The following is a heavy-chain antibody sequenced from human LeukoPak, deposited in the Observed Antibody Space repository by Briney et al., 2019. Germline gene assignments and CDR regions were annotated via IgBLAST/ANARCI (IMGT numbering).Heavy chain of an antibody. J-gene: IGHJ4*02. Sequence: ASVKVSCKASGYTFTSYGISLVRQAPGQGLEWMGWVSAYNGNTNYAQKLQGRVTMTTDTSTSTAYMELRSLRSDDTAVYYCARDGADWGYRNAFQYWGQGTLVTVSS. V-gene: IGHV1-18*01. D-gene: IGHD5-18*01. CDR3: ARDGADWGYRNAFQY. CDR1: GYTFTSYG. CDR2: VSAYNGNT.